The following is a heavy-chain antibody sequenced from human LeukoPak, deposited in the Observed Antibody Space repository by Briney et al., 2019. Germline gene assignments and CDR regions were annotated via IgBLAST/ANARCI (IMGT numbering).Heavy chain of an antibody. Sequence: ASVKVSCKASGYTFTSYYMHWVRQAPGQRLEWMGWINAGNGNTKYSQKFQGRVTITRDTSASTAYMELSSLRSEDTAVYYCARDSAADPSFDYWGQGTLVTVSS. J-gene: IGHJ4*02. D-gene: IGHD6-13*01. CDR3: ARDSAADPSFDY. CDR2: INAGNGNT. V-gene: IGHV1-3*01. CDR1: GYTFTSYY.